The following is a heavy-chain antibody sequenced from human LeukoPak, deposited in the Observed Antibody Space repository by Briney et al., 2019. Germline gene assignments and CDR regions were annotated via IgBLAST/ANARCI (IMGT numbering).Heavy chain of an antibody. CDR3: AKDATMVRGVADFIDY. D-gene: IGHD3-10*01. J-gene: IGHJ4*02. CDR2: IRYDGSNK. CDR1: GLTLSSYG. V-gene: IGHV3-30*02. Sequence: PGGSLTLSCAPSGLTLSSYGMLWLPQAPGKGLEWVAFIRYDGSNKYYAASVKGRFTISRDNSENTLYLQMNSLRAEDTAVYYCAKDATMVRGVADFIDYWGQGTLVTVSS.